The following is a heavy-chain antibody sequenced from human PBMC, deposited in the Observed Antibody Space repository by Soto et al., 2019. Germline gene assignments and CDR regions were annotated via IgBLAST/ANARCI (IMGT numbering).Heavy chain of an antibody. V-gene: IGHV1-69*01. CDR3: ARSGEAYYDVLTGYYKGSWFDP. D-gene: IGHD3-9*01. CDR2: IVPVFGTA. CDR1: GGSFSYYG. Sequence: QVQLMQSGAEVKKPGSSVKVSCKASGGSFSYYGITWVRQAPGQGLEWMGGIVPVFGTAKYPQEFQGRLTIPADESTRTVYMELSNLRSEDTAVYYCARSGEAYYDVLTGYYKGSWFDPWGQGTLVTVSS. J-gene: IGHJ5*02.